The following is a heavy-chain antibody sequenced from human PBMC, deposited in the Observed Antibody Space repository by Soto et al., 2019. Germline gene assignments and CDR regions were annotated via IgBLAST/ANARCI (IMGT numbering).Heavy chain of an antibody. CDR3: ARDHSGYVDY. D-gene: IGHD1-26*01. V-gene: IGHV4-31*03. CDR2: IYYSGTT. CDR1: GGSISSGGYY. Sequence: TLSLTCTVSGGSISSGGYYWSWIRQHPGKGLEYIGYIYYSGTTYYNPSLRSRLTISVDTSKNQFSLKLSSVTAADTAVYYCARDHSGYVDYWGQGTLVTVSS. J-gene: IGHJ4*02.